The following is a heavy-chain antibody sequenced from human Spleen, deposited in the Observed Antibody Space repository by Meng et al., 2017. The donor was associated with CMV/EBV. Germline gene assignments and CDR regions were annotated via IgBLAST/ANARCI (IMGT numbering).Heavy chain of an antibody. Sequence: GGSLRLSCAASGFTFSSSGMHWVRQTPGKGLEWVSFTQYDGGNKYYADSVKGRFTISRDNAKNTLYLQMNSLRAEDTAVYYCARGLDYWGQGTLVTVSS. J-gene: IGHJ4*02. CDR2: TQYDGGNK. V-gene: IGHV3-30*02. CDR1: GFTFSSSG. CDR3: ARGLDY.